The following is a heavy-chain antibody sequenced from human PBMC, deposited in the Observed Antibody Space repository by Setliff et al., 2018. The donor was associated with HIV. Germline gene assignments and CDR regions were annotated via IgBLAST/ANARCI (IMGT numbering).Heavy chain of an antibody. Sequence: LSLTCTVSGDSLSSGDYYWSWIRQPPGRGLEWVGYVYHTGATYYNPSLRSRLTLSVDTSTNQFPLRLSSLTAADTAVYYCARGNTGFDYWGRGSLVTVSS. CDR2: VYHTGAT. V-gene: IGHV4-30-4*08. CDR1: GDSLSSGDYY. CDR3: ARGNTGFDY. J-gene: IGHJ4*02.